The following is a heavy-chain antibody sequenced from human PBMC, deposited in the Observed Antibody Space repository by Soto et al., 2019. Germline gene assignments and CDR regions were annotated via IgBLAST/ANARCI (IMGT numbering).Heavy chain of an antibody. J-gene: IGHJ4*02. D-gene: IGHD3-10*01. CDR1: GGSISSYY. CDR3: AGGYGSGSYSASYVY. Sequence: SETLSLTCTVSGGSISSYYWSWIRQPPGKGLEWIGYIYYTETTSYNPSLKSRVTISVDTSKNQFSLKLCSVNAADTALYYCAGGYGSGSYSASYVYWGQGTLVTVSS. CDR2: IYYTETT. V-gene: IGHV4-59*01.